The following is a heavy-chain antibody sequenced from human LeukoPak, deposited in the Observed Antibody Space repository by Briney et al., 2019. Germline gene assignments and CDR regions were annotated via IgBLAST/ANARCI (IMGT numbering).Heavy chain of an antibody. J-gene: IGHJ4*02. CDR2: IIPILGIA. CDR3: ARWGIAVAGRKFDY. D-gene: IGHD6-19*01. CDR1: GGTFSSYA. V-gene: IGHV1-69*04. Sequence: ASVKVSCKASGGTFSSYAISWVRQAPGQGLEWMGRIIPILGIANYAQKFQGRVTITADKSTSTAYMELSSLRSEDTAVYYCARWGIAVAGRKFDYWGQGTLVTVSS.